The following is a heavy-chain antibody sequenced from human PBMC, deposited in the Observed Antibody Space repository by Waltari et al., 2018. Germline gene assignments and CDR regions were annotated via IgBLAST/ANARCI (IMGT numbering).Heavy chain of an antibody. CDR3: TRSTSWGSDF. D-gene: IGHD3-16*01. CDR2: SSSKANSFAT. CDR1: GFIFSGSA. J-gene: IGHJ4*02. Sequence: EVQLVESGGGLVQPGGSLKLSCTASGFIFSGSAIHWVRQASGKGVEWVGRSSSKANSFATHYGASGKGRFTISRDDSRNTAYLQMNSLDTEDTAVYYCTRSTSWGSDFWGQGALVTVSS. V-gene: IGHV3-73*01.